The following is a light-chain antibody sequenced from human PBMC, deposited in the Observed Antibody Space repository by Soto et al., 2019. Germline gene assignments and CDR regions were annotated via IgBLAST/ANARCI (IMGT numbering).Light chain of an antibody. CDR3: QQYGSSPT. J-gene: IGKJ5*01. CDR2: GAS. CDR1: QSVSSNY. Sequence: EIVLTQSPATLSLSPGERATLSCRAGQSVSSNYLAWYQQKPGQAPRLLIYGASSRATGIPDRFSGSGSGTDFTLTISRLEPVDFAVYYCQQYGSSPTFGQGTRLEIK. V-gene: IGKV3-20*01.